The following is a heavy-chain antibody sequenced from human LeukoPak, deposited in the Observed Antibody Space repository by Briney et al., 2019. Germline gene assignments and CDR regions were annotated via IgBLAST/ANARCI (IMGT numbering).Heavy chain of an antibody. V-gene: IGHV3-49*04. CDR2: IRSKAYGGTT. J-gene: IGHJ4*02. CDR3: SRDYGSSSSVYYFDY. CDR1: GFTFGDYA. D-gene: IGHD6-6*01. Sequence: GGSLRLSCSASGFTFGDYAMNWVRQAPGKGLEWVGFIRSKAYGGTTECAASVKGRFTISRDDSKSVAYLQMHSLKTEDTAVYYCSRDYGSSSSVYYFDYWGQGALVIVSS.